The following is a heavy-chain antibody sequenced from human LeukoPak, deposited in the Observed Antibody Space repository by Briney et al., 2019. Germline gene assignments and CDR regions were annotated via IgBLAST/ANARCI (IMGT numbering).Heavy chain of an antibody. J-gene: IGHJ3*02. CDR3: AKVQTWGSNRYGGDAFDI. V-gene: IGHV3-23*01. CDR1: GFTFYDYA. Sequence: GGSLRLSCAASGFTFYDYAMTWVRQAPGKGLEWVSTISDSGLNKYYADSVKDRFTISRDNSKNTLYLQMNSLRAEDTAVYYCAKVQTWGSNRYGGDAFDIWGQGTMVTVSS. CDR2: ISDSGLNK. D-gene: IGHD3-16*02.